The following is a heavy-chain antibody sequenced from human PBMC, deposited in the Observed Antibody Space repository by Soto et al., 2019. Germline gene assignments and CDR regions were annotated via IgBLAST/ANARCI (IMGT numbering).Heavy chain of an antibody. CDR2: IIPIFGTA. D-gene: IGHD3-22*01. Sequence: SVDVSWKAAWGTLSRYSSSWLLHAPLQWLEWMGGIIPIFGTANYAQKFQGRVTITADEYTSTAYMELSSLRSEDTAGYYCARVFIEYDRSGTQKFESWGKGNMV. J-gene: IGHJ5*02. CDR3: ARVFIEYDRSGTQKFES. V-gene: IGHV1-69*13. CDR1: WGTLSRYS.